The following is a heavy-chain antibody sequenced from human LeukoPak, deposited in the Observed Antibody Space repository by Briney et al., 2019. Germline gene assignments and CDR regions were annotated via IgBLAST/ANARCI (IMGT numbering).Heavy chain of an antibody. J-gene: IGHJ6*03. D-gene: IGHD3-3*01. CDR1: GFTFSSYE. CDR2: ITTSGSTI. V-gene: IGHV3-48*03. Sequence: PGGSLRLSCAASGFTFSSYEMNWVRQAPGKGLEGVSYITTSGSTIYYADSVKGRFTISRDNAKNALYLQMNSLRAEDTAVYYCSRARLLRFMDVWGKGTTVTISS. CDR3: SRARLLRFMDV.